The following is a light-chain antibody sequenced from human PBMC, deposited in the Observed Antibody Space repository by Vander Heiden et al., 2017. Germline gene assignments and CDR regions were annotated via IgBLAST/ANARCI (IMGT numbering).Light chain of an antibody. CDR1: SSNIGAGYD. Sequence: QSVLTQPPSVSGAPGQRVTISCTGSSSNIGAGYDVHWYQQLPGTAPKLLIFGNSKRPSGVPDRFSCSTSGTSASMAITGLQAEDEADDYCQSYDSSMSGSVVFGGGTKLTVL. J-gene: IGLJ2*01. V-gene: IGLV1-40*01. CDR3: QSYDSSMSGSVV. CDR2: GNS.